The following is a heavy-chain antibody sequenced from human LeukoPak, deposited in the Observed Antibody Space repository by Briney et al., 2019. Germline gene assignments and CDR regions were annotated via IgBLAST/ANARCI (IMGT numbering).Heavy chain of an antibody. Sequence: GGSLRLSCAASGFTFSSYWMHWVRQAPGKGLVWVSRINSDGSTTTCADSVKGRFTISRDNAKNTLYLQMNSLRAEDTAVYFCARSERYYYDSSGYYAFDYWGQGTLVTVSS. J-gene: IGHJ4*02. CDR1: GFTFSSYW. CDR3: ARSERYYYDSSGYYAFDY. D-gene: IGHD3-22*01. V-gene: IGHV3-74*01. CDR2: INSDGSTT.